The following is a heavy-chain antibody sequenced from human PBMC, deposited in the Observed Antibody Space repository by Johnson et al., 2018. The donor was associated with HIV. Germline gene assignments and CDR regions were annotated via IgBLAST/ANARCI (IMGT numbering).Heavy chain of an antibody. D-gene: IGHD6-6*01. Sequence: QVQLVESGGGVVQPGRSLRLSCAASGFAFSSFAVHWVRQAPGKGLEWVAVISYDGSNEYFADSVKGRFTISRDNSNNTLYLPMNSLRTEATAVYYCARDPAGGEQLDDAFDIWGQGTMVTVSS. CDR1: GFAFSSFA. CDR3: ARDPAGGEQLDDAFDI. V-gene: IGHV3-30-3*01. CDR2: ISYDGSNE. J-gene: IGHJ3*02.